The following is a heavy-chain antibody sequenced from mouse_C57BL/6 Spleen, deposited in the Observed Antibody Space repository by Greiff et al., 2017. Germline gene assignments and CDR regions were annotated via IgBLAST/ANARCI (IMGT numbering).Heavy chain of an antibody. CDR1: GYAFSSSW. V-gene: IGHV1-80*01. J-gene: IGHJ3*01. CDR3: AGEGMRVAY. Sequence: QVQLQQSGAELVKPGASVKLSCKASGYAFSSSWMNWVKQRPGTGLERIGQIYPGDGDTNYNGQFKGKATLTADKSSSTAYMQLSSLTSEESAVYFCAGEGMRVAYGGQGTRSLSLQ. CDR2: IYPGDGDT.